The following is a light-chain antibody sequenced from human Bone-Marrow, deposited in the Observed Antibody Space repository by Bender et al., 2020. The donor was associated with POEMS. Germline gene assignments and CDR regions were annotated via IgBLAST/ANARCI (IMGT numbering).Light chain of an antibody. Sequence: QSALTQPASVSGSPGQSITISCAGTGSDVGTYNLVSWYQQRPGKAPNLIIYEVNKRPSGISHRFSGSKSGNTASLTISGVQPEDEADYHCCSYAATSAYVFGTGTKVTVL. V-gene: IGLV2-23*02. CDR3: CSYAATSAYV. CDR1: GSDVGTYNL. CDR2: EVN. J-gene: IGLJ1*01.